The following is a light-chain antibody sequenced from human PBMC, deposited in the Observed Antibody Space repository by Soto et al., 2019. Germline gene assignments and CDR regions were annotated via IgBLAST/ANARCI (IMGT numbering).Light chain of an antibody. CDR1: TSDVGGYDY. CDR2: EVR. V-gene: IGLV2-14*01. CDR3: SSFTTSSTYV. Sequence: SVLTQPASVSGSPGQSITISCTGTTSDVGGYDYVSWYQQHPGKAPKLLIFEVRNRPSGVSSRFSGSRSANSASLTISGLQAEDEADYYCSSFTTSSTYVFGTGTKLTVL. J-gene: IGLJ1*01.